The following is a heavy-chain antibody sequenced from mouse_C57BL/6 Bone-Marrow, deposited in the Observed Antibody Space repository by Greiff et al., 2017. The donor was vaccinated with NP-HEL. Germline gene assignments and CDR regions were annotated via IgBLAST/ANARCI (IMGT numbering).Heavy chain of an antibody. CDR1: GYTFTSYT. CDR3: ARSITTVVATYPHYYAMDY. D-gene: IGHD1-1*01. Sequence: QVPLQQSGAELARPGASVQMSCKASGYTFTSYTMHWVKQRPGQGLEWIGYINPSSGYTNYNQKFKVQATLTADKSSSPAYMQLSSLTSEDSAVYYCARSITTVVATYPHYYAMDYWGQGTSVTVSS. J-gene: IGHJ4*01. CDR2: INPSSGYT. V-gene: IGHV1-4*01.